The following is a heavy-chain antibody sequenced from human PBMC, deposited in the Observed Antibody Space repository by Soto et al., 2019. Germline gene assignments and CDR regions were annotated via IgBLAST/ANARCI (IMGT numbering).Heavy chain of an antibody. Sequence: SETLSLTCTVSGGSISSYYWSWIRQHPGKGLEWIGYIYHSGSTYYSPSLKSRLTISVDTSKNQFSLKLNSVTAADTAVYYCARDRYGDDALENHNAFDIWGQGTMVTVSS. V-gene: IGHV4-59*06. CDR1: GGSISSYY. J-gene: IGHJ3*02. CDR3: ARDRYGDDALENHNAFDI. CDR2: IYHSGST. D-gene: IGHD4-17*01.